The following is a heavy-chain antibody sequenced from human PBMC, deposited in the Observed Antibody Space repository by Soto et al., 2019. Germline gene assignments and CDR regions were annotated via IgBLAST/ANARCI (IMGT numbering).Heavy chain of an antibody. V-gene: IGHV1-2*02. CDR2: VNPNTGGT. Sequence: ASVKVSCKASGYSFTVYYIHWVRQAPGQGLEWMGWVNPNTGGTKYAQKFQGTVTMTRDTSITTAYLELSRLRSDDTAVYYCARQLAYCAGDRYTEPIDYWGQGTLVTVSS. J-gene: IGHJ4*02. D-gene: IGHD2-21*02. CDR1: GYSFTVYY. CDR3: ARQLAYCAGDRYTEPIDY.